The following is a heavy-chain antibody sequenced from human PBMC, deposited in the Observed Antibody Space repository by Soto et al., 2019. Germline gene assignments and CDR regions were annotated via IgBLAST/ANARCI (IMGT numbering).Heavy chain of an antibody. V-gene: IGHV3-30*03. CDR1: GFTFSSYG. J-gene: IGHJ4*02. D-gene: IGHD3-22*01. Sequence: GGSLRLSCAASGFTFSSYGMHWVRQAPGKGLEWVAVISYDGSDKYYGDSVRGRFTISRDNSKNTLYLEMNSLRAEDTAVYYCVVDTSGLLDYWGQGTQVTVS. CDR3: VVDTSGLLDY. CDR2: ISYDGSDK.